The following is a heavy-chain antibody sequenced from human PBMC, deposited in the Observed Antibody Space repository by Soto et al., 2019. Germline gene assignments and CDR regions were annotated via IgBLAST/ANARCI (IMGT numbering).Heavy chain of an antibody. Sequence: FPVKVSCKTSGGTFSSYPISRVRQTNRQGLEWMGGIIPVFGTANYAQKFQGRVTITADKSTSTAYMELSSLRSEDTAVYYCARVGCSGGSCYSAPYYFDYWGQGTLVTVSS. CDR2: IIPVFGTA. V-gene: IGHV1-69*06. D-gene: IGHD2-15*01. CDR3: ARVGCSGGSCYSAPYYFDY. CDR1: GGTFSSYP. J-gene: IGHJ4*02.